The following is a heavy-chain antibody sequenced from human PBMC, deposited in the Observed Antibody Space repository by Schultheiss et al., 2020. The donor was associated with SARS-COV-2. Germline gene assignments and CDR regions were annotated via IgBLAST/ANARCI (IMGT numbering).Heavy chain of an antibody. D-gene: IGHD5-18*01. CDR2: MNPNSGHS. Sequence: ASVKVSCKASGYTFTNYDINWVRQATGQGLEWMGWMNPNSGHSGYAQKFQGRVTITRDTSISTAYMDLSSLRSEDTAVYYCARGYSWDYYGMDVWGQGTTVTVSS. CDR3: ARGYSWDYYGMDV. V-gene: IGHV1-8*03. J-gene: IGHJ6*02. CDR1: GYTFTNYD.